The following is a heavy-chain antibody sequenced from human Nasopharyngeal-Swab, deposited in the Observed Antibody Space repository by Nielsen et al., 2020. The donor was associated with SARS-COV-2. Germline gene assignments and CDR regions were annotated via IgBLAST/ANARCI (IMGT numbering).Heavy chain of an antibody. CDR2: ISVYNGNT. Sequence: ASVKVSCKASGYTFTSYGISWVRQAPGQGLEWMGWISVYNGNTNYAQKLQGRVTMTTDTSTSTAYMELRSLTSDDTAVYYCARTRITIFGVVISVDYWGQGTLVTVSS. CDR1: GYTFTSYG. V-gene: IGHV1-18*01. CDR3: ARTRITIFGVVISVDY. J-gene: IGHJ4*02. D-gene: IGHD3-3*01.